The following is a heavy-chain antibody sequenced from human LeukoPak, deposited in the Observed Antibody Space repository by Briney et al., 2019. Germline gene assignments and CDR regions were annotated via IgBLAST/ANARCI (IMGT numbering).Heavy chain of an antibody. J-gene: IGHJ4*02. CDR3: ARLRDLYNVFEY. D-gene: IGHD3-16*01. CDR1: GGSFSGYY. Sequence: KPSETLSLTCAVYGGSFSGYYWSWIRQPPGKGLEWIGEINHSGSTNYNPSLKSRVTISVDTSKNQFSLKLSSVTAADTAVYYCARLRDLYNVFEYWGQGALVTVSS. CDR2: INHSGST. V-gene: IGHV4-34*01.